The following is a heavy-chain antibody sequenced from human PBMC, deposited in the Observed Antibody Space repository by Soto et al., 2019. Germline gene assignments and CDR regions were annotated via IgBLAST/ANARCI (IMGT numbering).Heavy chain of an antibody. CDR1: GLTFSSYG. J-gene: IGHJ6*02. CDR3: AKEIWFGEYPTEGMDV. V-gene: IGHV3-30*18. D-gene: IGHD3-10*01. Sequence: QVQLVESGGGVVQPGRSLRLSCTASGLTFSSYGMHWVRQAPGKGLEWVAVISHDGSNKYYADSVKGRFTISRDNSKNPLYLQMNSQRAEDTAVYYCAKEIWFGEYPTEGMDVWGLGTTVTVS. CDR2: ISHDGSNK.